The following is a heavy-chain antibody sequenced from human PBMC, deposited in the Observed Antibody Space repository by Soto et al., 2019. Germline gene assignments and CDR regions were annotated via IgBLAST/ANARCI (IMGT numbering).Heavy chain of an antibody. CDR2: IVVGSGNT. CDR3: AADGRDYYDSSGYSDY. Sequence: QMQLVQSGPEVKKPGTSVKVSCKASGFTFTSSAVQWVRQARGQRLEWIGWIVVGSGNTNYAQKFQERVTITRDMYTSTAYMELSSLRSEDTAVYYCAADGRDYYDSSGYSDYWGQGTLVTVSS. J-gene: IGHJ4*02. V-gene: IGHV1-58*01. D-gene: IGHD3-22*01. CDR1: GFTFTSSA.